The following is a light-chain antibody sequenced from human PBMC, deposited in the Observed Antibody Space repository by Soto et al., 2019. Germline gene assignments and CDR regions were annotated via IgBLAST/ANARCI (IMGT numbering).Light chain of an antibody. Sequence: EIVMTQSPATLSVSPGERATLYCRASQSVRSDLAWYQQKPGRAPRLLIYGASTRATGVPARFSGTWSGTEFSLPISSQQSEDFGVYYCQQYNNWLWTFGRGTKVDIK. CDR1: QSVRSD. V-gene: IGKV3-15*01. CDR3: QQYNNWLWT. CDR2: GAS. J-gene: IGKJ1*01.